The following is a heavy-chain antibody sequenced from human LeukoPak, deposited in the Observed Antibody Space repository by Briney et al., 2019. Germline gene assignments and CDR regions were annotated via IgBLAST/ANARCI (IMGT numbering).Heavy chain of an antibody. CDR2: IKQDGSEK. J-gene: IGHJ4*02. Sequence: PGGSLRLSCAASGFTFSSYWMSWVRQAPGKGLEWVANIKQDGSEKYYVDSVKGRFTISRDNAKNSLYLQMNSLRAEDTAVYYCARIEYSSSSPEDYWGQGTLVTVSS. V-gene: IGHV3-7*01. D-gene: IGHD6-6*01. CDR1: GFTFSSYW. CDR3: ARIEYSSSSPEDY.